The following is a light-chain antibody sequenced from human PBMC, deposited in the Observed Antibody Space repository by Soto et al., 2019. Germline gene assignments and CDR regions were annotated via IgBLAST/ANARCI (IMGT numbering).Light chain of an antibody. V-gene: IGKV3-11*01. CDR2: DAY. CDR1: QSVDRY. CDR3: PVRAKWPST. Sequence: EVVFKQGPDTLSMSPGETATLSCRASQSVDRYVAWYQQKLGQAPRLLIYDAYTRATGVGDRFTGSGSATDFSLTITILEPEDFTVYYFPVRAKWPSTLGPGTNVDIK. J-gene: IGKJ3*01.